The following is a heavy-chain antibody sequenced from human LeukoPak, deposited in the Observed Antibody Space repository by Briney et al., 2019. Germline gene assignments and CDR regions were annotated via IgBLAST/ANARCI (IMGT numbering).Heavy chain of an antibody. D-gene: IGHD3-16*02. CDR3: TRPRYRGFDY. Sequence: PGGSLRLSCAASGLMTSVCQGPGAGLARVASLQADGVEKDYVDSVKGRFTVSRDSTKNSLYLQMNSLRAEDTAVYYCTRPRYRGFDYWGQGILVTVSS. V-gene: IGHV3-7*01. CDR2: LQADGVEK. CDR1: GL. J-gene: IGHJ4*02.